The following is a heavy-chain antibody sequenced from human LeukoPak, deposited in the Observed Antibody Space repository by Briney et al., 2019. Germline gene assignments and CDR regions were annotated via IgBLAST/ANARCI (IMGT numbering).Heavy chain of an antibody. CDR2: MNPNSGNT. CDR3: ARGLSRAPDYYDSSGYQDY. D-gene: IGHD3-22*01. CDR1: GYTFTSYD. Sequence: ASVKVSCKASGYTFTSYDINWVRQAPGQGLEWMGWMNPNSGNTGYAQKFQGRVTMTRSTSISTAYMELSSLRSEDTAVYYCARGLSRAPDYYDSSGYQDYWGKGTTVTVSS. V-gene: IGHV1-8*01. J-gene: IGHJ6*04.